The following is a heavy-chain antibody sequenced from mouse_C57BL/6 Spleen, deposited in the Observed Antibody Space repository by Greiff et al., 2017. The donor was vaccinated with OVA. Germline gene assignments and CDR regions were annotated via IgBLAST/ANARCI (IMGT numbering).Heavy chain of an antibody. Sequence: EVQLQQSGPVLVKPGASVKMSCKASGYTFTDYYMNWVKQSHGKSLEWIGVINPYNGGTSYNQKFKGKATLTVDKSSSTAYMELNSLTSEDSAVYYCARDESYGSSFPFAYWGQGTLVTVSA. CDR2: INPYNGGT. J-gene: IGHJ3*01. V-gene: IGHV1-19*01. CDR1: GYTFTDYY. CDR3: ARDESYGSSFPFAY. D-gene: IGHD1-1*01.